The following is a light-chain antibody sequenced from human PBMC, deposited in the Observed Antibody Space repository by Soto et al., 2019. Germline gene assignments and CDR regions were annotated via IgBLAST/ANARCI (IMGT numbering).Light chain of an antibody. CDR3: QQYDNLSLT. J-gene: IGKJ4*01. Sequence: DIKMTQSPPSLSASVGDRVTITCQASQDIRNFLNWYQHKPGKAPKVLIYDASNLDTGVPSRISGSGSGTDFTFTISSLQPEDVATYYSQQYDNLSLTFGGGTKVEIK. V-gene: IGKV1-33*01. CDR2: DAS. CDR1: QDIRNF.